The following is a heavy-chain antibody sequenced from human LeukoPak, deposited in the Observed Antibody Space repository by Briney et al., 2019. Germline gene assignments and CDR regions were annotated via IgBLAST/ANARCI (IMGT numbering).Heavy chain of an antibody. D-gene: IGHD2-21*02. Sequence: TGGSLRLSCAASGFSFSSYEMNWVRQAPGKGLEWISYISSTVSTTYYADSVKGRFTISRDNAKNTLYLQMNSMRADDTGVYYCARERARCGGYCNDYWGQGSLVTVSS. V-gene: IGHV3-48*03. J-gene: IGHJ4*02. CDR2: ISSTVSTT. CDR3: ARERARCGGYCNDY. CDR1: GFSFSSYE.